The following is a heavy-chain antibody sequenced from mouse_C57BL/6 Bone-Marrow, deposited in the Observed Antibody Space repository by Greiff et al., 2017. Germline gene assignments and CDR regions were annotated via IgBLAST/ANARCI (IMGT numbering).Heavy chain of an antibody. Sequence: EVQLQQSGPELVKPGASVKISCKASGYTFTDYYMNWVKQSHGKSLEWIGDINPNNGGTSYNQKFKGKATLTVDKSSSTAYMELRSLTSEDSAVYYCARGDDGDDEEAMDYWGQGTSVTVSS. CDR2: INPNNGGT. D-gene: IGHD2-2*01. J-gene: IGHJ4*01. V-gene: IGHV1-26*01. CDR3: ARGDDGDDEEAMDY. CDR1: GYTFTDYY.